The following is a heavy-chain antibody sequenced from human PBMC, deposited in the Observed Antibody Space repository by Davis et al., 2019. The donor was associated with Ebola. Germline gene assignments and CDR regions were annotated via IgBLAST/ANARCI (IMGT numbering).Heavy chain of an antibody. CDR3: ARMPGGGASYFDY. J-gene: IGHJ4*02. Sequence: SGPTLVKPTQTLTLTCTFSGFPLTTSGMRVGWIRQPPGKALEWLARVDWDDYKFYSISLKTRLSISKDTSKHQVVLTMTNMDPVDTATYYCARMPGGGASYFDYWGQGILVTVSS. D-gene: IGHD2-21*01. CDR1: GFPLTTSGMR. V-gene: IGHV2-70*04. CDR2: VDWDDYK.